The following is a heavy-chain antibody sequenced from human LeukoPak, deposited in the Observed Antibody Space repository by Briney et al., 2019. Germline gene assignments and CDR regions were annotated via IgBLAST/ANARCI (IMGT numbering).Heavy chain of an antibody. V-gene: IGHV1-2*02. CDR1: GYTFTAYY. Sequence: ASVKVSCKTSGYTFTAYYMHWVRQAPGQGLEWMGWINPNSGGTNYAQKFQGRVTMTRDTSISTAYMELSRLRSGDTAVFYCARDYYDSSGYGSFDYWGQGTLVTVSS. CDR3: ARDYYDSSGYGSFDY. D-gene: IGHD3-22*01. J-gene: IGHJ4*02. CDR2: INPNSGGT.